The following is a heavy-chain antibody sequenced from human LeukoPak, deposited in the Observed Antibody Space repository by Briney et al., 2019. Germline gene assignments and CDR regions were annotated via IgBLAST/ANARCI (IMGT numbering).Heavy chain of an antibody. V-gene: IGHV3-48*02. CDR3: ARVTGTWWADY. Sequence: PGGSLRLSCAASGFXVSNYGINWVRQAPGEGLEWVSYISSSGTTIYYADSVKGRFTISRDNAKNSLHLQMNSLRDEDTAVYYCARVTGTWWADYWGQGTLVTVSS. D-gene: IGHD2-8*02. CDR1: GFXVSNYG. CDR2: ISSSGTTI. J-gene: IGHJ4*02.